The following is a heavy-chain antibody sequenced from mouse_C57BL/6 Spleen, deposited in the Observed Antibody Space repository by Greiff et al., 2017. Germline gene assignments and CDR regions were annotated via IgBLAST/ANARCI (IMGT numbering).Heavy chain of an antibody. CDR3: ARCGLYYFDY. V-gene: IGHV1-64*01. CDR1: GYTFTSYW. J-gene: IGHJ2*01. Sequence: QVQLQQSGAELVKPGASVKLSCKASGYTFTSYWMHWVKQRPGQGLEWIGMIHPNSGSTNYNEKFKSKATLTVDKSSSTAYMQLSSLTSEDSAVYYCARCGLYYFDYWGQGTTLTVSS. CDR2: IHPNSGST.